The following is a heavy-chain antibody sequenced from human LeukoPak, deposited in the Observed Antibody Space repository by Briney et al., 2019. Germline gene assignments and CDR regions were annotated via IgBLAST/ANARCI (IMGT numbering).Heavy chain of an antibody. V-gene: IGHV1-8*03. J-gene: IGHJ6*04. CDR1: GYTFTSYD. Sequence: ASVKVSCKAPGYTFTSYDINWVRQATGQGLEWMGWMNPNSGNTGYAQKFQGRVTITRNTSISTAYMELSSLRSEDTAVYYCARAPSAAAMDVWGKGTTVTVSS. D-gene: IGHD6-13*01. CDR2: MNPNSGNT. CDR3: ARAPSAAAMDV.